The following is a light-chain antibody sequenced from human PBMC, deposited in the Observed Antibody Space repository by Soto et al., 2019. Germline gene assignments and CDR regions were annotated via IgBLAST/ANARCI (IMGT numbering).Light chain of an antibody. Sequence: EIRMTQSPGTLSVSPGEGATLSFTASQSVNLNLAWYQQKPGQPPRLLLYGASTRATGIPDRFSGSGSGTDFTLTISRLDPEDFAVYYCQQYGSSPGTFGQGTKVDIK. J-gene: IGKJ1*01. CDR3: QQYGSSPGT. CDR1: QSVNLN. CDR2: GAS. V-gene: IGKV3-20*01.